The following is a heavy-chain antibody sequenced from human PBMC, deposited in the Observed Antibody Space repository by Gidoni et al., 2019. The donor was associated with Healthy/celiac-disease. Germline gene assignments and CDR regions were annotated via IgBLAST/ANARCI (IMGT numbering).Heavy chain of an antibody. CDR3: AKPHSPYCSGGSCYSGCFDY. CDR1: GFTFSSYG. CDR2: ISYDGSNK. Sequence: QVQLVESGGGVVQPGRSLRLSCAASGFTFSSYGMHWVRQAPGKGLEWVAVISYDGSNKYYADSVKGRFTISRDNSKNTLYLQMNSLRAEDTAVYYCAKPHSPYCSGGSCYSGCFDYWGQGTLVTVSS. V-gene: IGHV3-30*18. J-gene: IGHJ4*02. D-gene: IGHD2-15*01.